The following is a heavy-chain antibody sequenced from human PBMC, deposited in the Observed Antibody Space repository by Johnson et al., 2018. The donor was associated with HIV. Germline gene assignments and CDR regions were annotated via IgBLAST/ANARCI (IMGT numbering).Heavy chain of an antibody. J-gene: IGHJ3*02. D-gene: IGHD3-22*01. Sequence: VQLVESGGGLVQPGGSLRLSCATSGFTFSDHYMDWVRQAPGKGLEWVGRTRNKANSYTTEYAASVKGRFTIPRDDSKNTLYLQINSLKTEDTAVYSCRLVEAIWYDSSGPSDAFDIWGQGTMVTVSS. CDR1: GFTFSDHY. V-gene: IGHV3-72*01. CDR3: RLVEAIWYDSSGPSDAFDI. CDR2: TRNKANSYTT.